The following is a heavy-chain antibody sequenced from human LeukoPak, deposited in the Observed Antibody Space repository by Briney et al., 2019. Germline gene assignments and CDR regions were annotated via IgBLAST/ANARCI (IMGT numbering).Heavy chain of an antibody. J-gene: IGHJ4*02. CDR2: IYYSGST. Sequence: PSETLSLTCSVSGGSIGSSTYYWGWIRQPPGKGLEWIACIYYSGSTHYNPSLRSRVTISADTSKNQFSLRLSSVTAADTAVYYCASHKYNYGLDYWGQGTLVTVSS. V-gene: IGHV4-39*01. D-gene: IGHD5-18*01. CDR3: ASHKYNYGLDY. CDR1: GGSIGSSTYY.